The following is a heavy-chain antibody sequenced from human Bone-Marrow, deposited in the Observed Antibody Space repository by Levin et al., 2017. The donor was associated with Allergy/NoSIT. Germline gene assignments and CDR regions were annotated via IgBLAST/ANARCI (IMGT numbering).Heavy chain of an antibody. Sequence: GESLKISCAASGFTLSSHYMTWVRQAPGKGLEWVSVIYSGGSTYYADSVKGRFTISRDNSKNTLWLQMNSLRAEDTAVYYCARASYDSSGYYYEHWFDPWGQGTLVTVSS. CDR3: ARASYDSSGYYYEHWFDP. J-gene: IGHJ5*02. CDR2: IYSGGST. D-gene: IGHD3-22*01. CDR1: GFTLSSHY. V-gene: IGHV3-53*01.